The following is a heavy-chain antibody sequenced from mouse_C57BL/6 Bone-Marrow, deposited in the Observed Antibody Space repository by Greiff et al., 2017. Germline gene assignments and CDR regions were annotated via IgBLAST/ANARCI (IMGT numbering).Heavy chain of an antibody. D-gene: IGHD1-1*01. J-gene: IGHJ3*01. CDR1: GYAFTNYL. Sequence: QVQLKQSGAELVRPGTSVKVSCKASGYAFTNYLIEWVKQRPGQGLEWIGVINPGSGGTNYNEKFKGKETLTADKSSSTAYMQLSSLTSEDSAVYFCARRDLLLRDWGQGTLGTFSA. V-gene: IGHV1-54*01. CDR3: ARRDLLLRD. CDR2: INPGSGGT.